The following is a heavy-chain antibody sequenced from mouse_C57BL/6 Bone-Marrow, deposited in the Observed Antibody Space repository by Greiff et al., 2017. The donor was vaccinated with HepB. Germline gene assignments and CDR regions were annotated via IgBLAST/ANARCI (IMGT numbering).Heavy chain of an antibody. J-gene: IGHJ1*03. CDR3: ARRGGSSYWYFDV. Sequence: QVQLQQSGPELVKPGASVKISCKASGYSFTSYYIHWVKQRPGQGLEWIGWIYPGSGNTKYNEKFKGKATLTADTSSSTAYMQLSSLTSEDSAVYYCARRGGSSYWYFDVWGTGTTVTVSS. CDR2: IYPGSGNT. V-gene: IGHV1-66*01. D-gene: IGHD1-1*01. CDR1: GYSFTSYY.